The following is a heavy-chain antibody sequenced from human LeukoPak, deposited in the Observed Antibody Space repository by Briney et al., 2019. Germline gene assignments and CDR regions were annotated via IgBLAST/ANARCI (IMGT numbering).Heavy chain of an antibody. CDR1: GYTFTSYD. Sequence: APVKVSCKASGYTFTSYDINWVRQATGQGLEWMGWMNPNSGNTGYAQKFQGRVTMTRNTSISTAYMELSSLRSEDTAVYYCARIGPSSWYDYYYYMDVWGKGTTVTVSS. CDR2: MNPNSGNT. D-gene: IGHD6-13*01. V-gene: IGHV1-8*01. CDR3: ARIGPSSWYDYYYYMDV. J-gene: IGHJ6*03.